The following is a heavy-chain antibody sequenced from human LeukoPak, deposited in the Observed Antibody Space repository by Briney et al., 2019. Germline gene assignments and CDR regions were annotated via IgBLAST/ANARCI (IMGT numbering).Heavy chain of an antibody. V-gene: IGHV1-2*02. Sequence: GASVKVSCKASGYTFTDHYIHWVRQAPGQGLEWMGWINRNNGGTKYAQKFQGRVTMTRDTSISTAYMELSRLRSDDTAVYYCASGYCSGTSCCVGWIDPWGQGTLVTVSS. CDR2: INRNNGGT. D-gene: IGHD2-2*03. CDR3: ASGYCSGTSCCVGWIDP. J-gene: IGHJ5*02. CDR1: GYTFTDHY.